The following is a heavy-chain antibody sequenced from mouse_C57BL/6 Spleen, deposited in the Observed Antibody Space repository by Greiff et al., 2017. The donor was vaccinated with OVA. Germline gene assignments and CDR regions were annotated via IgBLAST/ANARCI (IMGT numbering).Heavy chain of an antibody. D-gene: IGHD2-13*01. CDR3: ASLYGDGGDYFDY. J-gene: IGHJ2*01. Sequence: EVQVVESGGGLVKPGGSLKLSCAASGFTFSSYAMSWVRQTPEKRLEWVATISDGGSYTYYPDNVKGRFTISRDNAKNNLYLQMSHLKSEDTAMYYCASLYGDGGDYFDYWGQGTTLTVSS. V-gene: IGHV5-4*01. CDR1: GFTFSSYA. CDR2: ISDGGSYT.